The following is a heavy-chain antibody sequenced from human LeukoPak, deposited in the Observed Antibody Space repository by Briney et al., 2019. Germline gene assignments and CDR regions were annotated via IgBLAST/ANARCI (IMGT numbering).Heavy chain of an antibody. CDR1: GFTFSSYW. V-gene: IGHV3-53*01. CDR2: IYSDDST. CDR3: AKGSSPLGHFDC. Sequence: GGSLRLSCAASGFTFSSYWMNWVRQAPGQGLDWVSVIYSDDSTYYADSVKGRFTISRDNSKNTLFLQMNSLTAEDTAVYYCAKGSSPLGHFDCWGQGTLVTVSS. J-gene: IGHJ4*02. D-gene: IGHD6-13*01.